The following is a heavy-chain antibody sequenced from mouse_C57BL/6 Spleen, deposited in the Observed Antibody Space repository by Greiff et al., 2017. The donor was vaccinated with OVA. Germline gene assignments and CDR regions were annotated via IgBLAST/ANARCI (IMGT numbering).Heavy chain of an antibody. Sequence: ESGPGLVKPSQSLSLTCSVTGYSITSGYYWNWIRQFPGNKLEWMGYISYDGSNNYNPSLKNRISITRDTSKNQFFLKLNSVTTEDTATYYCAGTGYWYIDVWGTGTTVTVSS. V-gene: IGHV3-6*01. J-gene: IGHJ1*03. CDR2: ISYDGSN. CDR3: AGTGYWYIDV. CDR1: GYSITSGYY.